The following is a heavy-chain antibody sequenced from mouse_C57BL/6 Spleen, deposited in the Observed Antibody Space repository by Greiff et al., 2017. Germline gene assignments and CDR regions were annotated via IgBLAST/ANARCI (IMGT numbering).Heavy chain of an antibody. CDR3: ARQIYDGYYPFAY. CDR1: GFTFSDYG. V-gene: IGHV5-15*01. D-gene: IGHD2-3*01. CDR2: ISNLAYSI. J-gene: IGHJ3*01. Sequence: EVQVVESGGGLVQPGGSLKLSCAASGFTFSDYGMAWVRQAPRKGPEWVAFISNLAYSIYYADTVTGRFTISRENAKNTLYLEMSSLRSEDTAMYYCARQIYDGYYPFAYWGQGTLVTVSA.